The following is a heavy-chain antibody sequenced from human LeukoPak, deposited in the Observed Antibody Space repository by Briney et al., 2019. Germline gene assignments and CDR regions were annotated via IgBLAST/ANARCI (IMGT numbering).Heavy chain of an antibody. J-gene: IGHJ4*02. CDR1: GFTFSSYN. Sequence: GGSLRLSCAASGFTFSSYNMKWVRQAPGKGLEWVSYISNSGSTYYADSVKGRFTISRDNAKNSLYLQMNSPRAEDTAVYYCERYWAAIDYWGQGTLVTVSS. CDR2: ISNSGST. CDR3: ERYWAAIDY. D-gene: IGHD5-18*01. V-gene: IGHV3-48*04.